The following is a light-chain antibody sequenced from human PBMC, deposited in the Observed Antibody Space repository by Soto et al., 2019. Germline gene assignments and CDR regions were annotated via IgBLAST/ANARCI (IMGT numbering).Light chain of an antibody. Sequence: QPVLTQPPSVSGAPGQRVTISCTRSSSNIGAGYDVHWYQQLPGTAPRLLIQAYNTRPSGVPDRFSGSKSGASASLDITGLQTDDEADYYCQSYDTSLSGYVFGFGTKVTVL. CDR1: SSNIGAGYD. CDR3: QSYDTSLSGYV. J-gene: IGLJ1*01. CDR2: AYN. V-gene: IGLV1-40*01.